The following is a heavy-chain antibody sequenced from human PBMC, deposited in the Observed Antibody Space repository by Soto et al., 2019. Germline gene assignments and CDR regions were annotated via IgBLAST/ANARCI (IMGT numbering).Heavy chain of an antibody. Sequence: QVQLVESGGGLVQPGRSLRLSCAASGFTFSSYAMHWVRQAPGKGLEWVAVISYDGSNKYYADSVKGRFTISRDNSKNTLYLQMNSLRAEDTAVYYCARGDYYYYGMDVWGQGTTVTVSS. CDR3: ARGDYYYYGMDV. CDR1: GFTFSSYA. CDR2: ISYDGSNK. V-gene: IGHV3-30-3*01. J-gene: IGHJ6*02.